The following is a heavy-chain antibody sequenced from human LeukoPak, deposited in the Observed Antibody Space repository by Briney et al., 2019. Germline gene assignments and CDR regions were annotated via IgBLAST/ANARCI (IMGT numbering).Heavy chain of an antibody. CDR2: INRSGSA. D-gene: IGHD3-10*01. V-gene: IGHV4-34*01. CDR3: ARSTITMVRGVIQYYFDY. CDR1: GGSFSGYY. Sequence: SETLSLTCAVYGGSFSGYYWSWIRQPPGKGLEWIGEINRSGSANYNPSLKSRVTISVDTSKNQFSLKLSSVTAADTAVYYCARSTITMVRGVIQYYFDYWGQGTLVTVSS. J-gene: IGHJ4*02.